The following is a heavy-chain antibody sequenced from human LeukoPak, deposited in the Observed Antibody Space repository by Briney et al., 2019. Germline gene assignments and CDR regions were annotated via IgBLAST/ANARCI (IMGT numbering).Heavy chain of an antibody. Sequence: GRSLRLSCAASGFTFSSYGMHWVRQAPGKGLEWVAVVSYDGSNKYYADSVKGRFTISRDNSKNTLYLQMNSLRAEDTALYYCAKDLGGSTDYWGQGTLVIVSS. V-gene: IGHV3-30*18. CDR1: GFTFSSYG. CDR3: AKDLGGSTDY. J-gene: IGHJ4*02. D-gene: IGHD5-12*01. CDR2: VSYDGSNK.